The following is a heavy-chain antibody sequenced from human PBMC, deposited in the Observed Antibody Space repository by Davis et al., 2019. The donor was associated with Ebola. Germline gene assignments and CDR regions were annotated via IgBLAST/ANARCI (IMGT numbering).Heavy chain of an antibody. V-gene: IGHV1-8*02. CDR1: VYTFTSYG. CDR3: ARGDAGGYYYCGMDV. Sequence: ASVKVSRKASVYTFTSYGISWVRQAPGQGLEWMGWMNPNSGNTGYAQKFQGRVTMTRNTSISTAYMELSSLRSEDTAVYYCARGDAGGYYYCGMDVWGKGTTVTVSS. CDR2: MNPNSGNT. J-gene: IGHJ6*04. D-gene: IGHD2-2*01.